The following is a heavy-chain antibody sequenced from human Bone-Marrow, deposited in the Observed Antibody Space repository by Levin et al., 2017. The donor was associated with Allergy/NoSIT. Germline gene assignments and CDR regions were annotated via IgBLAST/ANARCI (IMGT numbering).Heavy chain of an antibody. CDR2: ISFDGGDK. D-gene: IGHD3-16*01. J-gene: IGHJ4*02. CDR3: ARETYDHDWEY. V-gene: IGHV3-30*04. CDR1: GFTFSSYP. Sequence: GESLKISCAASGFTFSSYPMHWVRQAPGKGLEWVAVISFDGGDKHYADSVKGRFTISRDNFMNTLFLQMNSLRPGDTAVYYCARETYDHDWEYWGQGTLVTVSS.